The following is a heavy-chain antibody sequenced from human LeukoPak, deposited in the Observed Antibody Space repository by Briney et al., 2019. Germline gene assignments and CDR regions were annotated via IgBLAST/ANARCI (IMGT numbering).Heavy chain of an antibody. Sequence: PGGSLRLSCAAYGFTFSSYAMSWVRQAPGKGLEWVSAISGSGGSTYYADSVKGRFTISKDNSKNTLYLQMNSLRAEDTAVYYCAKDQSISSGSLGTTNWFDPWGQGTLVTVSS. V-gene: IGHV3-23*01. CDR2: ISGSGGST. CDR1: GFTFSSYA. J-gene: IGHJ5*02. CDR3: AKDQSISSGSLGTTNWFDP. D-gene: IGHD3-10*01.